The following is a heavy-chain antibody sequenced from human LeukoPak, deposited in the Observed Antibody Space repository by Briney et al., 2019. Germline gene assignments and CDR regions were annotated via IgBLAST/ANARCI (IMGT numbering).Heavy chain of an antibody. V-gene: IGHV4-34*01. J-gene: IGHJ6*02. CDR2: INHSGST. CDR1: GGSFSGYY. CDR3: ARGVTTVTTLVVLNYYYYGMDV. Sequence: SETLSLTCAVYGGSFSGYYWSWIRHPPGKGLEWIGEINHSGSTNYNPSLKSRVTISVDTSKNQFSLKLSSVTAADTAVYYCARGVTTVTTLVVLNYYYYGMDVWGQGTTVTVSS. D-gene: IGHD4-17*01.